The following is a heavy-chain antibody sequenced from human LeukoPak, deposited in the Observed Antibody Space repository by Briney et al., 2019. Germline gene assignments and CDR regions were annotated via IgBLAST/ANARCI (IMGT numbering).Heavy chain of an antibody. D-gene: IGHD6-13*01. CDR2: IYHSGST. CDR3: ARGSSSWYGPFDY. CDR1: GYSVSSGYY. Sequence: PSETLSLTCTVSGYSVSSGYYWGWIRQPPGKGLEWIGSIYHSGSTYYNPSLKSRVTISVDTSKNQFSLKLSSVTAADTAVYYCARGSSSWYGPFDYWGQGTLVTVSS. V-gene: IGHV4-38-2*02. J-gene: IGHJ4*02.